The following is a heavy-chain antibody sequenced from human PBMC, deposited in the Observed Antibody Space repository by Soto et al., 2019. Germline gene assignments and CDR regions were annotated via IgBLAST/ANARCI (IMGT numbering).Heavy chain of an antibody. Sequence: HPGGSLRLSCAASGFTFSSYAMHWVRQAPGKGLEWVANIKEDGTEIHYVDSVKGRFSISRDNAKNCLYLQMSSLRVEDTGVYYCGGDDGGPAHTRGKAPPVTVPS. D-gene: IGHD2-2*01. CDR1: GFTFSSYA. CDR2: IKEDGTEI. CDR3: GGDDGGPAHT. J-gene: IGHJ4*02. V-gene: IGHV3-7*01.